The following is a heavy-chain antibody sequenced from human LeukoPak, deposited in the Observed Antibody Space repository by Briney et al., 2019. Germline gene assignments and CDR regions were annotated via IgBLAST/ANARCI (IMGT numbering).Heavy chain of an antibody. Sequence: QTGGSLRLSCAASGFTFSSYGMHWVRQAPGKGLEWVAVIWYDGSNKYYADSVKGRFTISRDNSKNTLYLQMNSLRAEDTAVYYCAKDSYSSGFNFDHWGQGTLVTVSS. CDR2: IWYDGSNK. V-gene: IGHV3-33*06. D-gene: IGHD6-19*01. J-gene: IGHJ4*02. CDR3: AKDSYSSGFNFDH. CDR1: GFTFSSYG.